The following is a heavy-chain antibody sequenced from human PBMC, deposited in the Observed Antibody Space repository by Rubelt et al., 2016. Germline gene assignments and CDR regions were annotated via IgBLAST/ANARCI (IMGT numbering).Heavy chain of an antibody. CDR2: IYWDDEE. CDR1: GFSLSTRGVG. Sequence: QITLKESGPTLVKPTQTLTLTCSFSGFSLSTRGVGVGWIRQPPGKALGWLALIYWDDEERYSPSLRSRLTITKDTSKNQVVLTVTDMEPVDTASYYCAHSSSEYYTSDYFDYWGQGTLVTVSS. D-gene: IGHD3-22*01. CDR3: AHSSSEYYTSDYFDY. J-gene: IGHJ4*02. V-gene: IGHV2-5*02.